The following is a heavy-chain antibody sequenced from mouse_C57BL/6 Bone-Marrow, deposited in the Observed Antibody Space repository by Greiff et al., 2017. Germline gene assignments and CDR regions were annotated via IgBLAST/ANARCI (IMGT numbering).Heavy chain of an antibody. CDR3: VRQLRRGYAY. Sequence: EVQLQQPGGGLVQPKGSLKLSCAASGFSFTTYAMNWVRQAPGKGLEWVARISSKSNNYATYYADAVKDRFTISRDDSETMIHLQMINVKTEDTAMYYCVRQLRRGYAYWGRGTLVTVTA. D-gene: IGHD3-2*02. CDR1: GFSFTTYA. V-gene: IGHV10-1*01. CDR2: ISSKSNNYAT. J-gene: IGHJ3*01.